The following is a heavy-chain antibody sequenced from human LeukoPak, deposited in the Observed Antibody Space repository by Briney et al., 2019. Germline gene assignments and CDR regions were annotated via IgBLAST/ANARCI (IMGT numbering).Heavy chain of an antibody. CDR2: ISSSNTYI. CDR3: VRDPIGDY. D-gene: IGHD3-10*01. J-gene: IGHJ4*02. V-gene: IGHV3-21*01. Sequence: GGSLRLSCAASGFTFSKPWMNWVRQAPGKGLEWVSSISSSNTYIYYADSLKGRFTISRDNAKNSLYLQMNSLRAEDTAVYYCVRDPIGDYWGQGTLVTVSS. CDR1: GFTFSKPW.